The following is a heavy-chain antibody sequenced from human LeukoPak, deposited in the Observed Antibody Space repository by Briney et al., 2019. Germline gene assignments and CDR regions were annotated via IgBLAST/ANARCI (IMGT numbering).Heavy chain of an antibody. V-gene: IGHV3-33*01. CDR2: IWYDGSNK. Sequence: TGRSLRLSCAASGFTFSSYGMHWVRQAPGKGLEWVAVIWYDGSNKDYADSVKGRFTISRDNAKNTLYLQMNSLRTEDTAVYYCTRNPGMDVWGQGTTVTVSS. CDR1: GFTFSSYG. J-gene: IGHJ6*02. CDR3: TRNPGMDV.